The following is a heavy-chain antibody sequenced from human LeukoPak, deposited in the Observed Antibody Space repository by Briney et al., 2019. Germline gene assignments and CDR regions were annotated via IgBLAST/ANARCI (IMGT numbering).Heavy chain of an antibody. CDR1: GGTISSYT. D-gene: IGHD3-22*01. Sequence: SVKVSCKASGGTISSYTISWVRQAPGQGLEWMGRIIPMIGITNNAQKFQGRVTLTADKSTSTAYMELGILRSEDTAVYYCARDGYYYDTSDYYTPSIRFDPWDEGTLVTVSS. CDR2: IIPMIGIT. CDR3: ARDGYYYDTSDYYTPSIRFDP. V-gene: IGHV1-69*04. J-gene: IGHJ5*02.